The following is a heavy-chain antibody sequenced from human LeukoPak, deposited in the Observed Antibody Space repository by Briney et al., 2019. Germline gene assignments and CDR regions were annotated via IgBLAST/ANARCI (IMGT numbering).Heavy chain of an antibody. CDR2: IIPIFGTA. V-gene: IGHV1-69*01. Sequence: GSSVTVSCKASGGTFSSYAISWVRQAPGQGLEWMGGIIPIFGTANYAQEFQGRVTITADESTSTAYMELSSLRSEDTAVYYCARGYSGYDLRYWGQGTLVTVSS. D-gene: IGHD5-12*01. J-gene: IGHJ4*02. CDR3: ARGYSGYDLRY. CDR1: GGTFSSYA.